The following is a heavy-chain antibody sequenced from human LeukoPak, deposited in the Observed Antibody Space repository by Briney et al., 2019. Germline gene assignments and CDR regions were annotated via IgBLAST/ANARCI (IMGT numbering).Heavy chain of an antibody. D-gene: IGHD5/OR15-5a*01. V-gene: IGHV4-4*07. J-gene: IGHJ5*02. CDR1: GGSIGAYY. CDR2: IYNTGST. CDR3: AHSYSVTTYNWFDP. Sequence: SETLSLTCTVSGGSIGAYYWTWIRQPAGKGLEWIGRIYNTGSTNYNPSLKSRVTMSVDTSKNQFSLNLTSVTAADTAMYYCAHSYSVTTYNWFDPWGQGTLVTVSS.